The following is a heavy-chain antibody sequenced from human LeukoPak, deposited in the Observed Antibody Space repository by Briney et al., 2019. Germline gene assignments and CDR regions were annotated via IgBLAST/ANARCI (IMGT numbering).Heavy chain of an antibody. CDR3: AKDSGAAAGHMRWYYFDY. CDR1: GFTFSSYA. D-gene: IGHD6-13*01. Sequence: GGSLRLSCAASGFTFSSYAMSWVRQAPGKGLEWVSAISGSGGSTYYADSVKGRFTISRDNSKNTLYLQMNSLRAEDTAVYYCAKDSGAAAGHMRWYYFDYWGQGTLVTVSS. V-gene: IGHV3-23*01. CDR2: ISGSGGST. J-gene: IGHJ4*02.